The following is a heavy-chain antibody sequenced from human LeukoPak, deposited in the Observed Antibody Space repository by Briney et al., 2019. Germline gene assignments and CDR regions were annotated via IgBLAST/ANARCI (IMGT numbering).Heavy chain of an antibody. CDR2: ISWDSGSV. D-gene: IGHD6-6*01. V-gene: IGHV3-9*01. J-gene: IGHJ4*02. CDR1: GFTFGDYA. Sequence: PGGSLRLSCAASGFTFGDYAMHWVRQAPGKGLEWVSGISWDSGSVGYADSVKGRFTISRDNAKNSLYLQMNSLRAEDTALYYCTSIAAPLGFEFWGQGTLVTISS. CDR3: TSIAAPLGFEF.